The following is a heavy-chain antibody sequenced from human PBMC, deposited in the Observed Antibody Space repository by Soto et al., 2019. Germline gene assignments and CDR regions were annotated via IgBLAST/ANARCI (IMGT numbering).Heavy chain of an antibody. Sequence: GGSLRLSCAASGFTFSNAWMSWVRQAPGKGLEWVGRIKSKTDGGTTDYAAPVKGRFTISRDDSKNTLYLQMNSLKTEDTAVYYCTTITMVRGVIILLMDVWGQGTTVTVSS. D-gene: IGHD3-10*01. V-gene: IGHV3-15*01. J-gene: IGHJ6*02. CDR1: GFTFSNAW. CDR2: IKSKTDGGTT. CDR3: TTITMVRGVIILLMDV.